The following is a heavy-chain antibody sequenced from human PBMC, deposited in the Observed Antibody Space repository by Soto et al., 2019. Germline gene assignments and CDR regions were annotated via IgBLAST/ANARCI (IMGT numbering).Heavy chain of an antibody. Sequence: SVKVSCKASGGTFSSYAISWVRQAPGQGLEWMGGIIPIFGTANYAQKFQGRVTITADKSTSTAYMELSSLRSEDTAVYYCARDPPIGSSYGDYWGQGTLVTVSS. D-gene: IGHD6-6*01. V-gene: IGHV1-69*06. CDR3: ARDPPIGSSYGDY. CDR2: IIPIFGTA. J-gene: IGHJ4*02. CDR1: GGTFSSYA.